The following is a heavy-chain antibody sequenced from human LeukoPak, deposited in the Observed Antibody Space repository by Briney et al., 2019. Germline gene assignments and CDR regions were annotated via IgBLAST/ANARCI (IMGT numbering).Heavy chain of an antibody. V-gene: IGHV3-23*01. D-gene: IGHD1-26*01. CDR1: GFTFSSYA. CDR2: ISGSGGST. CDR3: AKTLWELLRFSFDY. Sequence: GGSLRLSCAAPGFTFSSYAMSWVRQAPGKGLEWVSAISGSGGSTYYADSVKGRFTISRDNSKNTLYLQMNSLRAEDTAVYYCAKTLWELLRFSFDYWGQGTLVTVSS. J-gene: IGHJ4*02.